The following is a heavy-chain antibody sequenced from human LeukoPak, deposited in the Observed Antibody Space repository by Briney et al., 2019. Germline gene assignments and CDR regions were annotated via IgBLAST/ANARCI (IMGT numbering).Heavy chain of an antibody. Sequence: ASVKVSCKASGYTFTSYGISWVRQAPGQGLEWMGWISAYNGNTNHAQKLQGRVTMTTDTSTSTAYMELRSLRSDDTAVYYCARGVDYDILTTFDYWGQGTLVTVSS. V-gene: IGHV1-18*01. CDR1: GYTFTSYG. J-gene: IGHJ4*02. CDR3: ARGVDYDILTTFDY. D-gene: IGHD3-9*01. CDR2: ISAYNGNT.